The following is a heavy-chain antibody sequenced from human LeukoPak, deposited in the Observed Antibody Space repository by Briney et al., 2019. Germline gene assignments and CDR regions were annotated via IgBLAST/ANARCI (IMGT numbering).Heavy chain of an antibody. CDR3: ATLSIVAHDAFDM. Sequence: SETLSLTCTVSGGSISSYYWGWIRQPPGKGLEWIGYIYYSGSTNYNPSLKSRVTISVDTSKNQFSLKLSSVTAADTAVYYCATLSIVAHDAFDMWGQGTMVTVSS. V-gene: IGHV4-59*01. D-gene: IGHD1-26*01. CDR2: IYYSGST. J-gene: IGHJ3*02. CDR1: GGSISSYY.